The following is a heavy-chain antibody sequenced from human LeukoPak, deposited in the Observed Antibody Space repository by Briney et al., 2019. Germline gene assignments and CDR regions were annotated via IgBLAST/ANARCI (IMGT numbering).Heavy chain of an antibody. CDR2: IYTSGST. J-gene: IGHJ3*02. D-gene: IGHD3-10*01. CDR3: ARDLSYYYGSGSYLGTFDI. CDR1: GGSISSSNYY. V-gene: IGHV4-61*02. Sequence: SETLSLTCTVSGGSISSSNYYWSWIRQPAGKGLGWIGRIYTSGSTNYNPSLKSRVTMSVDTSKNQFSLKLSSVTAADTAVYYCARDLSYYYGSGSYLGTFDIWGQGTMVTVSS.